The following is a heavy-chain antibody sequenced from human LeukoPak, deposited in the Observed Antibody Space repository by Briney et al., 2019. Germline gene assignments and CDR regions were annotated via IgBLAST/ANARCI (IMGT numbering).Heavy chain of an antibody. D-gene: IGHD1/OR15-1a*01. CDR2: IYHSGST. CDR3: ARLSILNNYYFDY. J-gene: IGHJ4*02. V-gene: IGHV4-4*02. CDR1: GGSISSSNW. Sequence: PSGTLSLTCAVSGGSISSSNWWSWVRQPPGKGLEWIGEIYHSGSTNYNPSLKSRVTISVDKSKNQFSLKLSSVTAADTAVYYCARLSILNNYYFDYWGQGTLVTVSS.